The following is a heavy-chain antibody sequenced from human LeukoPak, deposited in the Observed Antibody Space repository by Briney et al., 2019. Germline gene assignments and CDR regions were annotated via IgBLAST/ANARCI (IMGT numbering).Heavy chain of an antibody. CDR2: INPNSDGT. CDR1: GYIFTNYY. Sequence: GASVKVSCKASGYIFTNYYMHWVRQAPGQGLEWMGWINPNSDGTNYAQKFQGRVTMTRDTSISTTYMELSRLRSDDTDVYYCARGSSHDYWGQGTLVTVSS. CDR3: ARGSSHDY. D-gene: IGHD2-2*01. V-gene: IGHV1-2*02. J-gene: IGHJ4*02.